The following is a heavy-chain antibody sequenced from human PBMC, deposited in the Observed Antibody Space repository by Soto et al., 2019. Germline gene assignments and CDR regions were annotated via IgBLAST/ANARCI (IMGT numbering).Heavy chain of an antibody. D-gene: IGHD1-1*01. Sequence: QVQLVESGGGVVQPGRSLRLSCAASGFTFSSYGMHWVRQAPGKGLEWVAVIWYVGSNKYYADSVKGRFTISRDNSKNTLYLQMNSLRAEDTAVYYCARGPLDLDYWGQGTLVTVSS. CDR3: ARGPLDLDY. CDR2: IWYVGSNK. V-gene: IGHV3-33*01. J-gene: IGHJ4*02. CDR1: GFTFSSYG.